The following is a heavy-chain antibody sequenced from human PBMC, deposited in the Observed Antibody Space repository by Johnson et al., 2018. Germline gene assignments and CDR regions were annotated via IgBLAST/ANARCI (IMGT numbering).Heavy chain of an antibody. J-gene: IGHJ4*02. CDR1: GFTFDDYA. Sequence: VQLVESGGGLVKPGRSXRLSCTASGFTFDDYAVNWFRQAPGKGLEWVGFMRTKAYGGTREYAASVKGRFTISSDDSKRIAYLQMKSLKTEDTAVYYCKRDSTPLPYYFDSWGQGTLVTVSS. CDR2: MRTKAYGGTR. CDR3: KRDSTPLPYYFDS. V-gene: IGHV3-49*05.